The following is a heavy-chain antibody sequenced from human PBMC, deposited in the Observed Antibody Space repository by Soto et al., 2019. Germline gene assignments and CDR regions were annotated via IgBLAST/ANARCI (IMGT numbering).Heavy chain of an antibody. J-gene: IGHJ4*02. CDR1: GFTFNNYA. Sequence: EVQLLESGGGLVQPGGSLRLSCAASGFTFNNYAMSWVRQAPGKGLEWVSAISGSGGSTHYADSVKGRFTIYRDNSKNTLCLQMNSLRAEDTAVYYCAKLASGHYCTNGVCLLYYCDYWGQGAQVTVSS. CDR2: ISGSGGST. CDR3: AKLASGHYCTNGVCLLYYCDY. V-gene: IGHV3-23*01. D-gene: IGHD2-8*01.